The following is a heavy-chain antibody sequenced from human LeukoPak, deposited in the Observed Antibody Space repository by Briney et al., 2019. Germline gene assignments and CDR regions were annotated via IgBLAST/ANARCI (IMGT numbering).Heavy chain of an antibody. D-gene: IGHD3-10*01. CDR1: GGSISSGGYS. Sequence: KTSQTLSLTCAVSGGSISSGGYSWSWIRQPPGKGLEWIGCIYNSGSTYYNPSLKSRVTISVDRSKNRFSLKLSSVTAADTAVYYCASGRDYYGSGSYHDAFDIWGQGTMVTVSS. J-gene: IGHJ3*02. CDR3: ASGRDYYGSGSYHDAFDI. V-gene: IGHV4-30-2*01. CDR2: IYNSGST.